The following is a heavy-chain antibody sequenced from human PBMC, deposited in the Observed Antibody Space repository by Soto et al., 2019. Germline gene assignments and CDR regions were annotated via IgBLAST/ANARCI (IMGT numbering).Heavy chain of an antibody. J-gene: IGHJ4*02. CDR2: IRNKANSYST. V-gene: IGHV3-72*01. D-gene: IGHD6-19*01. CDR3: VGSFLSSDLKTFDY. Sequence: EVQLVESGGGLVQPGGSLRLSCAASGFTFSDYYMDWVRQAPGKGLECVGRIRNKANSYSTEYAASVKGRFTISRDDSKSSLYLQMDSLKTEDTAVYYCVGSFLSSDLKTFDYWGQGTLVTVSS. CDR1: GFTFSDYY.